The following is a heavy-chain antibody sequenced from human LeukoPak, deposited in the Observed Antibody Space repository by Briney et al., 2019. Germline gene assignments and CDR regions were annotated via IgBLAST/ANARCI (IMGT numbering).Heavy chain of an antibody. J-gene: IGHJ6*03. V-gene: IGHV3-21*04. Sequence: GGSLRLSCAASGFTFSSYTMNWVRQAPGKGLEWVSSISTSSSYIYYADSVKGRFTISRDNAKNSLYLQMNSLRAEDTAVYYCARELGYFDWLTTEYYYYYMDVWGKGTTVTISS. D-gene: IGHD3-9*01. CDR2: ISTSSSYI. CDR3: ARELGYFDWLTTEYYYYYMDV. CDR1: GFTFSSYT.